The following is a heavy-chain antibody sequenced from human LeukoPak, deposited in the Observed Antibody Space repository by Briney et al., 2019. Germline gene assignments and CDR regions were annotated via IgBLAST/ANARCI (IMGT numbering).Heavy chain of an antibody. V-gene: IGHV5-51*01. CDR3: ARLFSLDGYNDLEYFQH. Sequence: GQPLKISSKGSGYSFTSYWIGWVRQMPGKGLEWMGTIYPGDSDTRYSPSFQGQVTISADKSISTAYLQWSSLKASDTALYYCARLFSLDGYNDLEYFQHWGQGTLVTVSS. D-gene: IGHD5-24*01. J-gene: IGHJ1*01. CDR2: IYPGDSDT. CDR1: GYSFTSYW.